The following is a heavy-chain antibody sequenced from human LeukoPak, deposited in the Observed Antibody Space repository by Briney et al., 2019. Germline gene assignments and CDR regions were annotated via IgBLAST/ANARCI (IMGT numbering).Heavy chain of an antibody. CDR2: ISGSGGST. J-gene: IGHJ2*01. CDR1: GFTFSSYA. Sequence: GGSLRLSCAASGFTFSSYAMSWVRQAPGKGLEWVSAISGSGGSTYYADSVKGRFTISRDNSKNTLYLQMNSLRAEDTAVYYCAKVNELQEWAPGYFDLWGRGTLVTVSS. CDR3: AKVNELQEWAPGYFDL. V-gene: IGHV3-23*01. D-gene: IGHD2-21*01.